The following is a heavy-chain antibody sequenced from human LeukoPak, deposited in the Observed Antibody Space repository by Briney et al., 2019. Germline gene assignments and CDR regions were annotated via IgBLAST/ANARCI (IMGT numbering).Heavy chain of an antibody. CDR2: IYSGDIT. CDR3: VKDKWIDH. Sequence: PGGSLRLSCAASGFTVSSKYMSWVRQAPGKGLEWVSLIYSGDITYYADSVKGRFTISRDNSKNMLYLQMSGLRAEDTAVYYCVKDKWIDHWGQGTLVTVSS. CDR1: GFTVSSKY. D-gene: IGHD2-8*01. J-gene: IGHJ4*02. V-gene: IGHV3-53*05.